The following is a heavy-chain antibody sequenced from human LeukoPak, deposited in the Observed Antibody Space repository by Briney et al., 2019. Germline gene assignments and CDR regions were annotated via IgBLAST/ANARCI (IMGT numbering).Heavy chain of an antibody. CDR1: GSTLCRYW. V-gene: IGHV3-74*01. CDR2: VKSDVSDT. Sequence: GGSLRPSCAASGSTLCRYWIRSVRQAPRKGLVWVSRVKSDVSDTIFQDFVKGRFTISRDNAYNTLYLQIDSVRAEDTAVYYCTTGIGNDYYYWGQGTLVTVAS. D-gene: IGHD1-1*01. J-gene: IGHJ4*02. CDR3: TTGIGNDYYY.